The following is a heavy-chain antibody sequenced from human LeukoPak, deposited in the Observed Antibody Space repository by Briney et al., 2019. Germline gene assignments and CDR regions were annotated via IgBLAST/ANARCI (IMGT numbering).Heavy chain of an antibody. CDR1: GGSISGYY. CDR2: IHSNGYT. Sequence: SETLSLTCTVSGGSISGYYWSWIRQPPGQGLEWIAYIHSNGYTNYNPSLKGRVTISVDTSKNQFSLKVTSVTAADTAMYYCTKREGPMSGSYDYFDPWGQGTLVTVS. CDR3: TKREGPMSGSYDYFDP. D-gene: IGHD1-26*01. J-gene: IGHJ5*02. V-gene: IGHV4-4*09.